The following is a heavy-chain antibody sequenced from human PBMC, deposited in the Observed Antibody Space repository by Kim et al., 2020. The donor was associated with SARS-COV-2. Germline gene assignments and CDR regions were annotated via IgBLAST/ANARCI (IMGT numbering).Heavy chain of an antibody. D-gene: IGHD6-19*01. CDR2: TFYRSEWYS. CDR1: GDSVSNNSAT. Sequence: SQTLSLTCAISGDSVSNNSATWNLIRQYASRGLEWLGRTFYRSEWYSEFAPSVKSRITINADTSKNQLSLQLNSVTPEDTAIYYCARGGGYHSGWAFDYWGQGTLVSVSS. V-gene: IGHV6-1*01. CDR3: ARGGGYHSGWAFDY. J-gene: IGHJ4*02.